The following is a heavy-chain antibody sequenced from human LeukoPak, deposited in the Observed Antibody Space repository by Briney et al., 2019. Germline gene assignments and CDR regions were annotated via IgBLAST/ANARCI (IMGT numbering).Heavy chain of an antibody. J-gene: IGHJ6*03. Sequence: GASVKVSCKASGYTFTGYYMHWVRQAPGQGLEWMGWINPNSGGTNYAQKFQGRVTMTRDTSISTAYMELSRLRSDDTAVYYCARDLHLIWTPKNYYYYYYMDVWGKGTTVTVSS. CDR3: ARDLHLIWTPKNYYYYYYMDV. CDR1: GYTFTGYY. V-gene: IGHV1-2*02. D-gene: IGHD3/OR15-3a*01. CDR2: INPNSGGT.